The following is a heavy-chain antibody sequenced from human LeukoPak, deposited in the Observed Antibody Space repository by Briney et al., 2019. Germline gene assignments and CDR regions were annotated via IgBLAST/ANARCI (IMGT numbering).Heavy chain of an antibody. CDR1: GGSVSSGSYY. D-gene: IGHD3-22*01. CDR3: ARAPYYYDSSGYTNWFDP. J-gene: IGHJ5*02. V-gene: IGHV4-61*01. CDR2: IYYSGST. Sequence: SETLSLTCTVSGGSVSSGSYYWSWIRQPPGKGLEWIGYIYYSGSTNYNPSLKSRVTISVDTSKNQFSLKLSSVTAADTAVYYCARAPYYYDSSGYTNWFDPWGQGTLVTVSS.